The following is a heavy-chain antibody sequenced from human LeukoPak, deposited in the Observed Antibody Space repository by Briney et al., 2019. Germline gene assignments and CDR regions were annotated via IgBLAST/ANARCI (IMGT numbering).Heavy chain of an antibody. Sequence: ASVKVSCKASGGTFSSYAISWVRQAPGQGLEWMGGIIPIFGTANYAQKFQGRVTITADESTSTAYMELSSLRSEDTAVYYCARGPGITGTAPGLDVWGQGTTVTVSS. J-gene: IGHJ6*02. CDR3: ARGPGITGTAPGLDV. V-gene: IGHV1-69*13. CDR2: IIPIFGTA. D-gene: IGHD1-7*01. CDR1: GGTFSSYA.